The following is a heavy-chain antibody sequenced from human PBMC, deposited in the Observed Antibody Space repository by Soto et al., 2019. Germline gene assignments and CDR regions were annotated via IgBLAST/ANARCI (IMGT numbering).Heavy chain of an antibody. CDR2: IYYSGST. CDR1: GGSISSGDYY. Sequence: SETLSLTCTVSGGSISSGDYYWSWIRQPPGKGLEWIGYIYYSGSTYYNPSLKSRVTISVDTSKNQFSLKLSSVTAADTAVYYCARHYGGNHDAFDIWSQGTTVTVSS. J-gene: IGHJ3*02. D-gene: IGHD4-17*01. CDR3: ARHYGGNHDAFDI. V-gene: IGHV4-30-4*01.